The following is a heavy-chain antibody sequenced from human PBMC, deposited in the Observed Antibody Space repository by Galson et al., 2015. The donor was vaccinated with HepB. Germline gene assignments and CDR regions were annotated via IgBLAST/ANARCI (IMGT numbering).Heavy chain of an antibody. J-gene: IGHJ5*02. D-gene: IGHD6-19*01. V-gene: IGHV4-4*07. CDR2: IYTSGST. Sequence: ETLSLTCTVSGGSISSYYWSWIRQPAGKGLEWIGRIYTSGSTNYNPSLKSRVTMSVDTSKNQFSLKLSSVTAADTAVYYCARDISSSGGWRGNWFDPWGQGTLVTVSS. CDR1: GGSISSYY. CDR3: ARDISSSGGWRGNWFDP.